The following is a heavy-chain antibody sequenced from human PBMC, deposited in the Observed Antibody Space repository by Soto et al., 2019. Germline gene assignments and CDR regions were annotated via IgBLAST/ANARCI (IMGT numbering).Heavy chain of an antibody. D-gene: IGHD5-12*01. Sequence: QVQLQESGPGLMKPSETLSLTCTVSGASISTYYWSWIRQPPGKGLEWIGFIYYSGSTHYNPSLKSRVTMSVDTSKSQFSLTLSSVTAADTAVYYCARDDGYSGYVGGGSYYYGMDVWGQGTTVTVSS. CDR2: IYYSGST. J-gene: IGHJ6*02. V-gene: IGHV4-59*01. CDR1: GASISTYY. CDR3: ARDDGYSGYVGGGSYYYGMDV.